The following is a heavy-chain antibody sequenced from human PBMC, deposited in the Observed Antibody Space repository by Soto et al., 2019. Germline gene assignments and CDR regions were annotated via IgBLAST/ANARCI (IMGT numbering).Heavy chain of an antibody. J-gene: IGHJ5*02. CDR3: AKVVAAGARWFDP. Sequence: GGSLRLSCAASGFTFSSYAMHWVRQAPGKGLEWVSVIHGGGNSTYYADSVKGRFTISRDNSKNTLYLQLNSLRAEDTAVYYCAKVVAAGARWFDPWGPGTLVTVSS. CDR2: IHGGGNST. V-gene: IGHV3-23*01. CDR1: GFTFSSYA. D-gene: IGHD6-25*01.